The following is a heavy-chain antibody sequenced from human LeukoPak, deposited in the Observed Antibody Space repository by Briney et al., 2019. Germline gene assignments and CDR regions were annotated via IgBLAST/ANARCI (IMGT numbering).Heavy chain of an antibody. J-gene: IGHJ4*02. CDR3: ARDRGSSWYVDY. D-gene: IGHD6-13*01. V-gene: IGHV1-2*02. Sequence: ASVNVSCKTSGYSFISYYIHWVRQAPGQGLEWMGWINPASGGTEYAQKFQSRVTMTGDTSISTAYMELSRLRSDDTAVYYCARDRGSSWYVDYWGQGTLVTVSS. CDR2: INPASGGT. CDR1: GYSFISYY.